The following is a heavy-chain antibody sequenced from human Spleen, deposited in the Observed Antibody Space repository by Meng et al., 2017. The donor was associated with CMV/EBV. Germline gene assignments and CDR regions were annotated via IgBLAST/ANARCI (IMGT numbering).Heavy chain of an antibody. CDR1: GFTFSSYG. CDR2: IRFDGSNK. Sequence: GGSLRLSCAASGFTFSSYGMHWVRQAPGNGLEWVAFIRFDGSNKYYRDSVKGRFTISRDNFKNTLYLLMNSLRPEDTAVYYCARDQKTYYFYYGMDVWGQGTTVTVSS. CDR3: ARDQKTYYFYYGMDV. V-gene: IGHV3-30*02. J-gene: IGHJ6*02.